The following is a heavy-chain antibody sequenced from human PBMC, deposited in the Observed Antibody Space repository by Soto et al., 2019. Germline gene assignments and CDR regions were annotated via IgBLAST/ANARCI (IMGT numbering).Heavy chain of an antibody. CDR1: GYIFVNDG. D-gene: IGHD3-16*01. Sequence: QVQLVQSGDEVKKPGASVTVSCKASGYIFVNDGIAWGRQAPGQGLVWMGWISPYTGNTHSATKIQGRLTMTTDTSTSTAYMDLGSLTSDDTAVYYCVMVDNYVTPTPQDVGGQGTTVTVSS. J-gene: IGHJ6*02. CDR2: ISPYTGNT. V-gene: IGHV1-18*01. CDR3: VMVDNYVTPTPQDV.